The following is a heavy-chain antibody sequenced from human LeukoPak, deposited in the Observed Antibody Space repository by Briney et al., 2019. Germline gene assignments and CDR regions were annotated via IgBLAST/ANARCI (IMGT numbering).Heavy chain of an antibody. V-gene: IGHV3-9*01. CDR2: ISWNSGSI. Sequence: GGSLRLSCAASGFTFSSYAMHWVRQAPGKGLEWVSGISWNSGSIGYADSVKGRFTISRDNSKNTLYLQMNSLRAEDTAVYYCIAVAVRFEEPLDAFDIWGQGTMVTVSS. CDR1: GFTFSSYA. CDR3: IAVAVRFEEPLDAFDI. J-gene: IGHJ3*02. D-gene: IGHD6-19*01.